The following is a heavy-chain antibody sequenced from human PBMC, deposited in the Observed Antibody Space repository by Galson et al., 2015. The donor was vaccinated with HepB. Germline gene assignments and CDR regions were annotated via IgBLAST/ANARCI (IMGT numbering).Heavy chain of an antibody. D-gene: IGHD2-2*01. Sequence: SLRLSCAASGFTFSSNAMTWVRQAPGKGLEWVSTISGSGGATYYADSVKGRFSISRDNSKNTLYLQMNNLRAEDTAVYYCAKGTVVPSAVGSFAYWGQGTLVTVSS. J-gene: IGHJ4*02. CDR1: GFTFSSNA. CDR2: ISGSGGAT. V-gene: IGHV3-23*01. CDR3: AKGTVVPSAVGSFAY.